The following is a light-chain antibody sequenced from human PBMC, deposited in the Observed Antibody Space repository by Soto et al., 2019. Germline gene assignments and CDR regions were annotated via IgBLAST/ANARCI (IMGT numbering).Light chain of an antibody. J-gene: IGLJ2*01. CDR1: SSNIGAGYD. V-gene: IGLV1-40*01. Sequence: QSVLTQPPSVSGAPGQRVTISCTGSSSNIGAGYDVHWYQQVPGTAPKLLIYGNINRPSWGPDRFSGSQSGTSASLAITGLQADDEADSYCQSYDSSLTVVFGGGTKLTVL. CDR3: QSYDSSLTVV. CDR2: GNI.